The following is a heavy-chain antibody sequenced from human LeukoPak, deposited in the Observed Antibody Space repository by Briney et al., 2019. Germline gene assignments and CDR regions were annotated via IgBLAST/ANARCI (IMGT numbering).Heavy chain of an antibody. CDR1: GYTFTGYY. CDR3: AREGSGWYQHYYYYYMDV. V-gene: IGHV1-2*02. J-gene: IGHJ6*03. CDR2: INPNSGGT. D-gene: IGHD6-19*01. Sequence: ASVKVSCKASGYTFTGYYMHWVRQAPGQGLEWMGWINPNSGGTNYAQKFQGRVTITRDTAINTPYMELSRLRSDDTAVYYCAREGSGWYQHYYYYYMDVWGKGTTVSVSS.